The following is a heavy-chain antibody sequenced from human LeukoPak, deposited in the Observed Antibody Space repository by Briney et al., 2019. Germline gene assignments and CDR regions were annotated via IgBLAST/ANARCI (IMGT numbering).Heavy chain of an antibody. D-gene: IGHD3-10*01. CDR3: ARVGGSGSYYFYYFDY. V-gene: IGHV3-30*04. CDR2: ISYDGSNK. J-gene: IGHJ4*02. Sequence: HPGRSLRLSCAASGFTFSSYAMHWVRQAPGKGLEWVAVISYDGSNKYYADSVKGRFTIPRDNSKNTLYLQMNSLRAEDTAVYYCARVGGSGSYYFYYFDYWGQGTLVTVSS. CDR1: GFTFSSYA.